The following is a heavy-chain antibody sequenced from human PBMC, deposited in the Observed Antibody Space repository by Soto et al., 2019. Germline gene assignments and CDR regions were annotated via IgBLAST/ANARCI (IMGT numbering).Heavy chain of an antibody. V-gene: IGHV4-39*07. Sequence: SETLSLTCAVSGGSISSSSYYWGWIRQPPGKGLEWIGSIYYSGSTYYNPSLKSRVTISVDTSKIQFSLKLNSVTAADTAVYYCARDLWGYCGTDCYPLDVWGQGTTVTVSS. CDR3: ARDLWGYCGTDCYPLDV. D-gene: IGHD2-21*02. CDR2: IYYSGST. J-gene: IGHJ6*02. CDR1: GGSISSSSYY.